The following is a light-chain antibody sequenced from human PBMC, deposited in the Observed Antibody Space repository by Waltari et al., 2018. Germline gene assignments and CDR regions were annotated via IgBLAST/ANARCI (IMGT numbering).Light chain of an antibody. CDR3: CSYAGSYTFVV. J-gene: IGLJ2*01. CDR1: SSDVRGYNY. Sequence: QSALTQPRSVSGSPGQSVTLSCTGTSSDVRGYNYVSWYQQHPGKAPKLRIYDVSRRPSGVPDRFSGSKSGNTASLTISGLQAEDEADYYCCSYAGSYTFVVFGGGTKLTVL. CDR2: DVS. V-gene: IGLV2-11*01.